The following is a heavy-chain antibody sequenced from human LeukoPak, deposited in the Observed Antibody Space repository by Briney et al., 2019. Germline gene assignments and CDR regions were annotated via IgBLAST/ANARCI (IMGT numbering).Heavy chain of an antibody. J-gene: IGHJ3*02. CDR1: RYTFTGYY. CDR3: ARGGGRYRSLSDAFDI. V-gene: IGHV1-2*02. CDR2: INPNSGGT. D-gene: IGHD3-16*01. Sequence: ASVKVSCKASRYTFTGYYMHWVRQAPGQGLEWMGWINPNSGGTNYAQKFQGRVTMTRDTSISTAYMELSRLRSDDTAVYYCARGGGRYRSLSDAFDIWGQGTMVTVSS.